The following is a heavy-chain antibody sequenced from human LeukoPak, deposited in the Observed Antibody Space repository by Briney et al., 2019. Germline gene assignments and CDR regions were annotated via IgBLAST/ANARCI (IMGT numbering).Heavy chain of an antibody. J-gene: IGHJ5*02. CDR2: INHSGST. D-gene: IGHD6-13*01. CDR3: ATEAAGTQRNWFDP. Sequence: SETLSLTYTVSGGSISSYYWSWIRQPPGKGLEWIGEINHSGSTNYNPSLKSRVTISVDTSKNQFSLKLSSVTAADTAVYYCATEAAGTQRNWFDPWGQGTLVTVSS. CDR1: GGSISSYY. V-gene: IGHV4-34*01.